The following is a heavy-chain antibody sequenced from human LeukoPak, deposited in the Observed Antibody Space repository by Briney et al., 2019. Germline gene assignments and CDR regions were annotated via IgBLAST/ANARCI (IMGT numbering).Heavy chain of an antibody. CDR1: GFTFSSYA. CDR3: AKDKGEYYYDSSGLDY. J-gene: IGHJ4*02. D-gene: IGHD3-22*01. Sequence: GGSLRLSCAASGFTFSSYAMSWVRQAPGKGLEWVSAISGSGGSTYYADSVKGRFTISRDNSKNTLYLQMNSLRAEDTAVYYCAKDKGEYYYDSSGLDYWGQGTLVTVSS. V-gene: IGHV3-23*01. CDR2: ISGSGGST.